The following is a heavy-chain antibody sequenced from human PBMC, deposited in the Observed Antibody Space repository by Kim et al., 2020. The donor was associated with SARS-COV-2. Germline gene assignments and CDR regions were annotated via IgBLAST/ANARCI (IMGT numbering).Heavy chain of an antibody. Sequence: SETLSLTCTVSGGSISSGGYYWSWIRQHPGKGPEWIGYIYYSGSTYYNPSLKSRVTISVDTSKNQFSLKLSSVTAADTAVYYCARELSGWFDPWGQGTLVTVSS. V-gene: IGHV4-31*03. D-gene: IGHD3-3*01. CDR1: GGSISSGGYY. J-gene: IGHJ5*02. CDR3: ARELSGWFDP. CDR2: IYYSGST.